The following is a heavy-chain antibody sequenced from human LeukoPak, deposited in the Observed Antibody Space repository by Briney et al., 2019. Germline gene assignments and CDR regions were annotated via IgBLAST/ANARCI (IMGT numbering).Heavy chain of an antibody. V-gene: IGHV4-39*01. CDR3: ARPIWFGESPGLHAFDI. CDR1: GGSISSSRYY. D-gene: IGHD3-10*01. CDR2: ISYSGST. J-gene: IGHJ3*02. Sequence: PSETLSLTCTVSGGSISSSRYYWAWIRQPPGKGLDWIGSISYSGSTYYNSSLKSRVTISVDTSKNQFSLKLSSVTAADTAVYYCARPIWFGESPGLHAFDIWGQGTMVTVSS.